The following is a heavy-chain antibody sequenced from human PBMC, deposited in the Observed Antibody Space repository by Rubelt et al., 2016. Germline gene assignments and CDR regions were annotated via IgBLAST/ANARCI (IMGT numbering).Heavy chain of an antibody. CDR1: GFSFSSSW. D-gene: IGHD3-16*01. J-gene: IGHJ4*02. CDR2: INHSGST. CDR3: ANLGPSLGY. Sequence: GSLRLSCAASGFSFSSSWMTWIRQPPGKGLEWIGEINHSGSTTYNPSLKSRVTISVDTSKNQFSLKLSSVTAADTAVYYCANLGPSLGYWGQGTLVTVSS. V-gene: IGHV4-34*08.